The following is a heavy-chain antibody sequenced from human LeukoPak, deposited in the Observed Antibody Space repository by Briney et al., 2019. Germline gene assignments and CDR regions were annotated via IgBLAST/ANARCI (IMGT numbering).Heavy chain of an antibody. CDR3: AREESGSYDDWYDAFDI. CDR2: IYYSGST. CDR1: GGSISSSSYY. J-gene: IGHJ3*02. V-gene: IGHV4-39*07. D-gene: IGHD1-26*01. Sequence: PSETLSLTCTVSGGSISSSSYYWGWIRQPPGKGLEWIGSIYYSGSTYYNPSLKSRVTISVDTSKNQFSLKLSSVTAADTAVYYCAREESGSYDDWYDAFDIWGQGTMVTVSS.